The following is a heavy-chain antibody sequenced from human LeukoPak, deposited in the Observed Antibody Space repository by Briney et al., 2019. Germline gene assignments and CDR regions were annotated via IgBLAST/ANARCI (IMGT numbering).Heavy chain of an antibody. CDR3: ARRARAGAVGV. D-gene: IGHD3-16*01. CDR2: IYYTGST. Sequence: SETLSLTCTISGGSISSSRYYWGWIRQPPGKGQEWIGSIYYTGSTNYNPSLKSRVTISVDTSKNQFSLKVTSVTAADTAVYYCARRARAGAVGVWGQGTLVTVSS. CDR1: GGSISSSRYY. V-gene: IGHV4-39*07. J-gene: IGHJ4*02.